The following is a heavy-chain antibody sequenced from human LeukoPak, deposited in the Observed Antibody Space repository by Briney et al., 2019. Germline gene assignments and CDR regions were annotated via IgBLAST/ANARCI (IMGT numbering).Heavy chain of an antibody. CDR2: ISWNSGSI. CDR3: AKGASPVRGYSGYDSTGY. CDR1: GFTFDNYA. D-gene: IGHD5-12*01. J-gene: IGHJ4*02. Sequence: GRSLRLSCAASGFTFDNYAMHWVRQAPGKGLEWVSGISWNSGSIDYADSVKGRFTISRDNAKNSLYLQMNSLRAEDTAVYYCAKGASPVRGYSGYDSTGYWGQGTLVTVSS. V-gene: IGHV3-9*01.